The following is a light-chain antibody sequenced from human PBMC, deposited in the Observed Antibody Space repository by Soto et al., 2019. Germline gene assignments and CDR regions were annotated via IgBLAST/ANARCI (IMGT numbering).Light chain of an antibody. CDR2: GAS. V-gene: IGKV3-20*01. CDR1: QSFNSIY. Sequence: EIVLTQSPGTLSLSPGERATLSCRASQSFNSIYLAWYQQKPGQAPRLLIYGASSRATGIPDRFSGSGSGTDFTLTISRLEPDDVAVYYCLQYDSWTFGLGTKVEIK. J-gene: IGKJ1*01. CDR3: LQYDSWT.